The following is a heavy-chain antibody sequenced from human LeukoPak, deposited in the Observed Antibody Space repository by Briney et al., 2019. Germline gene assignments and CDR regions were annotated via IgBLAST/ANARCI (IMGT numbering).Heavy chain of an antibody. J-gene: IGHJ4*02. Sequence: PGGSLRLSCAASGFTFSAYGSNWVRQAPGKGLEWVSYISGSSSAIYYADSVKGRFTISRDNAKNSLYLQMNSLRDEDTAVYYCARKVAATTDFDFWGQGTLVTVSS. V-gene: IGHV3-48*02. D-gene: IGHD6-19*01. CDR3: ARKVAATTDFDF. CDR1: GFTFSAYG. CDR2: ISGSSSAI.